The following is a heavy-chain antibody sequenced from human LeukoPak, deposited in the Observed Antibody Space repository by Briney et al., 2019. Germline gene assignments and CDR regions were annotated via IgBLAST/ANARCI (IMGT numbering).Heavy chain of an antibody. J-gene: IGHJ4*02. CDR3: ARGTEINFDY. D-gene: IGHD1-1*01. V-gene: IGHV3-21*01. Sequence: GGSLRLSCAASGFTFSSYSMNWVRQAPGKGLEWVSSISSSSSYIYYADSVKGRFTISRDNAKNSLYLQINSLRAEDTAVYYCARGTEINFDYWGQGTLVTVSS. CDR1: GFTFSSYS. CDR2: ISSSSSYI.